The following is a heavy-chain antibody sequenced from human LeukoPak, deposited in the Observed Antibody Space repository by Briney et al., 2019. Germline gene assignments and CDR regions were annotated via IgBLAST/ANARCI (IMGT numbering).Heavy chain of an antibody. CDR1: GFTFDDYG. J-gene: IGHJ2*01. V-gene: IGHV3-20*01. D-gene: IGHD3-10*01. CDR2: INWNGGST. Sequence: PGGSLRLSCAASGFTFDDYGMSWVRQAPGKGLEWVSGINWNGGSTGYADSVKGRFTISRDNAQNSLYLQMNSLRAEDTALYHCARGVMARGPLTYFDLWGRGTLVTVSS. CDR3: ARGVMARGPLTYFDL.